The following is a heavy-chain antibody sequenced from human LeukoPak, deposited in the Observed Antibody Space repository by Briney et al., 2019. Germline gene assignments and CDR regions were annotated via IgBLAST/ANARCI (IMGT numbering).Heavy chain of an antibody. CDR1: GGSFSGYY. J-gene: IGHJ5*02. V-gene: IGHV4-34*01. Sequence: SETLSLTCAVYGGSFSGYYWNLIRQSPGKGLEWIGEINHSGSTNYNPSLKSRVTISVDTSKNQFSLKLSSVTAADTAVYYCARGRGPFDPWGQGTLVTVSS. CDR2: INHSGST. CDR3: ARGRGPFDP.